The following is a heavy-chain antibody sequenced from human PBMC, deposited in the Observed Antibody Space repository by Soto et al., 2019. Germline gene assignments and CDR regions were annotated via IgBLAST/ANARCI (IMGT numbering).Heavy chain of an antibody. CDR2: IYHSGST. J-gene: IGHJ4*02. CDR1: GGSISSSNW. D-gene: IGHD1-26*01. V-gene: IGHV4-4*02. Sequence: QVQLQESGPGLVKPSGTLSLTCAVSGGSISSSNWWSWVRQPPGKGLEWIGEIYHSGSTNYNPSLKSRVTISVDKSKNQFSLKLSSVTAADTAVRYCARVRHREQTPAPNDYWGQGTLVTVSS. CDR3: ARVRHREQTPAPNDY.